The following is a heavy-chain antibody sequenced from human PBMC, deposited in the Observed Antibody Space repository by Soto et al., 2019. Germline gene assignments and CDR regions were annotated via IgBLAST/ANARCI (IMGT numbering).Heavy chain of an antibody. D-gene: IGHD2-2*01. CDR1: GFTFSSYW. V-gene: IGHV3-7*05. J-gene: IGHJ6*02. CDR3: ARVVPAAMSYYYYYGIDV. CDR2: IKQDGSEK. Sequence: GGSLRLSCAASGFTFSSYWMSWVRQAPGKGLEWVANIKQDGSEKYYVDSVKGRFTISRDNAKNSLYLQMNSLRAEDTAVYYCARVVPAAMSYYYYYGIDVWGQGTTVTVSS.